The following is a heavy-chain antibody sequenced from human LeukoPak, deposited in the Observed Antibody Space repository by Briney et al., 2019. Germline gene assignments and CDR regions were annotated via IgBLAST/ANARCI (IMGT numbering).Heavy chain of an antibody. CDR1: GYTFTDYY. V-gene: IGHV1-2*02. Sequence: ASVKVSCKASGYTFTDYYIHWVRQAPGQRLEWMGWINPNSGATNYAQKFQGRVTMTRDTSVSTAYMDLSSVTSDDSAVYFCARSAGHCSNGICFTDYYMDVWGRGTTVTVSS. J-gene: IGHJ6*03. CDR2: INPNSGAT. D-gene: IGHD2-8*01. CDR3: ARSAGHCSNGICFTDYYMDV.